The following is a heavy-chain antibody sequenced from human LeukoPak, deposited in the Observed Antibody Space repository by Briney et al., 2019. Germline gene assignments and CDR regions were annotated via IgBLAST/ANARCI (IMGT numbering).Heavy chain of an antibody. CDR1: GGSNSSSNW. CDR2: IYHSGST. Sequence: SETLSLTCAVSGGSNSSSNWWSWVRQPPGKGLEWIGEIYHSGSTNYNPSLKSRVTISVDKSKNQFSLKLSSVTAADTAVYYCASLDARLDAFDIWGQGTMVTVSS. J-gene: IGHJ3*02. V-gene: IGHV4-4*02. CDR3: ASLDARLDAFDI.